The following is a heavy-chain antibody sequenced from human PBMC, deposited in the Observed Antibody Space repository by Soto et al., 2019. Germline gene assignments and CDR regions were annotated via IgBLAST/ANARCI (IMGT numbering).Heavy chain of an antibody. CDR3: ARGGYYDFWSGYYANWFDS. V-gene: IGHV4-34*01. CDR1: VESFSLYY. CDR2: INHSGST. J-gene: IGHJ5*01. Sequence: LXLTCVVYVESFSLYYWSWIRQPPGKGLEWIGEINHSGSTNYNPSLKSRVTISVDTSKNQFSLKLSSVTAADTAVYYCARGGYYDFWSGYYANWFDSWGQGTLVTVSS. D-gene: IGHD3-3*01.